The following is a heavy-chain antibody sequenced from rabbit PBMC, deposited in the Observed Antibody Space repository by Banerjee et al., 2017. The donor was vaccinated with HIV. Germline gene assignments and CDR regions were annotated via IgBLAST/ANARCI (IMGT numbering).Heavy chain of an antibody. D-gene: IGHD1-1*01. CDR3: AGDGSESSGVAFDL. V-gene: IGHV1S40*01. J-gene: IGHJ2*01. CDR2: ST. Sequence: STYYASWATGRFTTSKTSATTVTLQMTSLTAADTATYFCAGDGSESSGVAFDLWGPGTLVTVS.